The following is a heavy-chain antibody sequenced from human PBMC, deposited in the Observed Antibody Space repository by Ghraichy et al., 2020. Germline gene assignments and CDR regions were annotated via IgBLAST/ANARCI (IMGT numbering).Heavy chain of an antibody. D-gene: IGHD4-23*01. CDR1: GGSFSGYS. J-gene: IGHJ6*02. CDR3: ARPRGKLFDYGMDV. Sequence: SETLSLTCAVYGGSFSGYSWSWICQPPGKGLELNGEINHSGSTNYNQSLKSRVTISVDTSKNQFSLKLSPVTAADTAVYYCARPRGKLFDYGMDVWGQGNTGNVAS. V-gene: IGHV4-34*01. CDR2: INHSGST.